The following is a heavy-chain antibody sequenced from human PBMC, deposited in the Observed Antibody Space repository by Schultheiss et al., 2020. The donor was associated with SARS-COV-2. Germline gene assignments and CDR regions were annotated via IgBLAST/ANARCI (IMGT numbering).Heavy chain of an antibody. Sequence: GGSLRLSCAASGFTFSSYEMNWVRQAPGKGLEWVSAISGSGGSTYYADSVKGRFTISRDNSKNTLYLQMNSLKTEDTAVYYCWAVAGAQPPFDYWGQGTLVTVSS. D-gene: IGHD6-19*01. CDR2: ISGSGGST. CDR3: WAVAGAQPPFDY. V-gene: IGHV3-23*01. J-gene: IGHJ4*02. CDR1: GFTFSSYE.